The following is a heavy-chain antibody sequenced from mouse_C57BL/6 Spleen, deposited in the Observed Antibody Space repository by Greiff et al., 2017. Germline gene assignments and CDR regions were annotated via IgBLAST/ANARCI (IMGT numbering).Heavy chain of an antibody. Sequence: QVQLKESGAELVRPGASVTLSCKASGYTFTDYEMHWVKQTPVPGLEWIGAIDPETGGTAYNQKFKGKAILTADKSSSTAYMELRSLTSEDSAVYYCTRDYATSGYFGVWGTGTTVTVSS. J-gene: IGHJ1*03. CDR1: GYTFTDYE. CDR3: TRDYATSGYFGV. D-gene: IGHD1-1*02. V-gene: IGHV1-15*01. CDR2: IDPETGGT.